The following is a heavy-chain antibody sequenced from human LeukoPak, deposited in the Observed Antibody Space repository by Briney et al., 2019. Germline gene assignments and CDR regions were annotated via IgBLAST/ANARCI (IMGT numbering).Heavy chain of an antibody. V-gene: IGHV3-23*01. J-gene: IGHJ4*02. CDR2: ISGSGGST. Sequence: GESLKISCAASGFTFSSYAMSWVRQAPGKGLEWVSAISGSGGSTYYADSVKGRFTISRDNSKNTLYLQMNSLRAEDTAVYYCAKGVGATNYWGQGTLVTVSS. CDR1: GFTFSSYA. CDR3: AKGVGATNY. D-gene: IGHD1-26*01.